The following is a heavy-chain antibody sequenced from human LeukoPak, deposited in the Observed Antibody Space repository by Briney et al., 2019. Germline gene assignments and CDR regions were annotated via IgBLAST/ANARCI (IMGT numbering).Heavy chain of an antibody. CDR3: TSWGDTTAEYFQR. CDR2: ISSGSATI. J-gene: IGHJ1*01. Sequence: PGGSLRLSCAASGFTFSDYNMNWVRQAPGKGLEWVSYISSGSATIYYADSVKGRFTISRDNAQNSMYLQMNSLRVEDTAVYYCTSWGDTTAEYFQRWGQGTLVTVSS. D-gene: IGHD2-21*02. V-gene: IGHV3-48*04. CDR1: GFTFSDYN.